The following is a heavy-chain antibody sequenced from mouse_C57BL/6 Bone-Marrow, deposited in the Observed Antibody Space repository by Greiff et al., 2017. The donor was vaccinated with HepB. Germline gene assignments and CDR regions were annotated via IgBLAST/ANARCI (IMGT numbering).Heavy chain of an antibody. CDR1: GYTFTSYW. J-gene: IGHJ2*01. Sequence: QVQLQQPGAELVKPGASVKLSCKASGYTFTSYWMQWVKQRPGQGLEWIGEIDPSDSYTNYNQNFKGKATLTVDTSSSTAYMQLSSLTSEDSAVYYCYYGSSYYWGQGTTLTVSS. D-gene: IGHD1-1*01. V-gene: IGHV1-50*01. CDR2: IDPSDSYT. CDR3: YYGSSYY.